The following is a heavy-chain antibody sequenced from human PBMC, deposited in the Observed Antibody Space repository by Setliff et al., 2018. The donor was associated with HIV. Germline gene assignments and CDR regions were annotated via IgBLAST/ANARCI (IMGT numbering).Heavy chain of an antibody. CDR1: GYTFTSDY. CDR3: GVADCSSTSCYYYYYYGMDV. V-gene: IGHV1-46*01. Sequence: GASVKVSCKASGYTFTSDYIHWVRQAPGQGLEWMGIINPAGNPTSYAQKFQGRLTMTRDTSTNTAYMELSSLRSEDTAVYYCGVADCSSTSCYYYYYYGMDVWSQGTTVTVSS. J-gene: IGHJ6*02. D-gene: IGHD2-2*01. CDR2: INPAGNPT.